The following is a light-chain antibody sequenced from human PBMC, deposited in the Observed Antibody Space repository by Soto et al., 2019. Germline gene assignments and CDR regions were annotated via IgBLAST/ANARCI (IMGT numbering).Light chain of an antibody. V-gene: IGLV2-14*01. Sequence: ALAHPSSVSGSPGQSGTIACTATGSDLGDHRFVSWYQHHPDKAPKLIIYEVYSRPSEISIRFSGSKSGNTASLTISGLQAEDEADYYCTSYTTTNTVVFGGGTKVTVL. CDR3: TSYTTTNTVV. CDR2: EVY. J-gene: IGLJ2*01. CDR1: GSDLGDHRF.